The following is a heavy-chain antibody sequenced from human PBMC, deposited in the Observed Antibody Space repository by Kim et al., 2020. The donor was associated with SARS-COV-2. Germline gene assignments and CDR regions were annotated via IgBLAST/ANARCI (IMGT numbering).Heavy chain of an antibody. CDR3: AREEGGALDY. J-gene: IGHJ4*02. CDR1: GFTFSSYA. D-gene: IGHD1-26*01. Sequence: GGSLRLSCAASGFTFSSYAMHWVRQAPGKGLEWVAVISYDGSNKYYADSVKGRFTISRDNSKNTLYLQMNSLRAEDTAVYYCAREEGGALDYWGQGTLVTFSS. CDR2: ISYDGSNK. V-gene: IGHV3-30-3*01.